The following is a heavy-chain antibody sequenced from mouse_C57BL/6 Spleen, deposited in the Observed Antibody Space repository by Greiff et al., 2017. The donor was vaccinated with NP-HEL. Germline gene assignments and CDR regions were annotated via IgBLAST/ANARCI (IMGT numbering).Heavy chain of an antibody. D-gene: IGHD2-1*01. CDR1: GFTFTDYY. Sequence: EVKLVESGGGLVQPGGSLSLSCAASGFTFTDYYMSWVRQPPGKALEWLGFIRNKANGYTTEYSASVKGRFTISRDNSQSILYLQMNALRAEDSATYYCARFYGNYGWFAYWGQGTLVTVSA. V-gene: IGHV7-3*01. CDR2: IRNKANGYTT. J-gene: IGHJ3*01. CDR3: ARFYGNYGWFAY.